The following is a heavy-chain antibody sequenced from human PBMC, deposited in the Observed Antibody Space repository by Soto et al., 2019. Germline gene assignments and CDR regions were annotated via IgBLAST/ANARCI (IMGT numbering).Heavy chain of an antibody. CDR3: ARHQTGYRVVDY. V-gene: IGHV3-7*01. CDR1: GFSFSTYW. D-gene: IGHD3-16*02. J-gene: IGHJ4*02. Sequence: ESGGGLVQPGGSLRLSCAASGFSFSTYWMSWVRQAPGKGLEWVANIKEDGSDKYYVDSVKGRFTISRDNAKNSLYLQMNSLRAEDTAVYHCARHQTGYRVVDYWGQGTLVTVSS. CDR2: IKEDGSDK.